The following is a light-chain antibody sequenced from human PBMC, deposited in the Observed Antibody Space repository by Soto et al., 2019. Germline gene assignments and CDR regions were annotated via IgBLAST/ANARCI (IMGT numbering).Light chain of an antibody. V-gene: IGLV2-8*01. CDR1: SSDVVGYNY. J-gene: IGLJ2*01. CDR2: EVS. Sequence: QSALTQPPSASGSPGQSVTISCTGTSSDVVGYNYVSWYQQHPGKAPKLMIYEVSKRPSGVPDRFSGSKSGNTASLTVSGLQTEDEADYYCSSYAGSNNYVVFGGGTQLTVL. CDR3: SSYAGSNNYVV.